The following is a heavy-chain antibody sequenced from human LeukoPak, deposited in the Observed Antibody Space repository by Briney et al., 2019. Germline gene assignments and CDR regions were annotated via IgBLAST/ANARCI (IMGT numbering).Heavy chain of an antibody. CDR1: GYSFTSYC. V-gene: IGHV5-51*01. Sequence: GESLKISCKGSGYSFTSYCIGWVRQMPGKGLEWMGIIYPGDSDTRYSPSFQGQVTISADKSISTAYLQWSSLKASDTAMYYCARGYCSSTSCYPTGIFDYWGQGTLVTVSS. D-gene: IGHD2-2*01. J-gene: IGHJ4*02. CDR2: IYPGDSDT. CDR3: ARGYCSSTSCYPTGIFDY.